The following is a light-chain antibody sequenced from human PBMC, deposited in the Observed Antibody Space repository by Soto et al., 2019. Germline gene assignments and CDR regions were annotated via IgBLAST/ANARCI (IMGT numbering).Light chain of an antibody. CDR3: QQHNQWPIT. J-gene: IGKJ5*01. Sequence: EIVMTQSPATLSVSPGETASLSCRASQSAGNFLAWYQQKPGQAPRLLIYYISTRATGIPARFSGSGSGTEFTLTINSLQSEDSALYYCQQHNQWPITFGQGTRLEIK. V-gene: IGKV3D-15*01. CDR2: YIS. CDR1: QSAGNF.